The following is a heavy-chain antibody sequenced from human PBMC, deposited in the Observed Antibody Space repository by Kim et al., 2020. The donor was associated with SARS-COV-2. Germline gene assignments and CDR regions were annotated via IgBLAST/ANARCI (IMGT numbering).Heavy chain of an antibody. Sequence: IANSAKKFQGRVTITADKSTSTAYMELSSLRSEDTAVYYCARGRTWGMDVWGQGTTVTVSS. J-gene: IGHJ6*02. D-gene: IGHD2-8*01. V-gene: IGHV1-69*04. CDR2: IA. CDR3: ARGRTWGMDV.